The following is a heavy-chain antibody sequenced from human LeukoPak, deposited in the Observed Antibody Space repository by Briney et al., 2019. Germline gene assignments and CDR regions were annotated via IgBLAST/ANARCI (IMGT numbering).Heavy chain of an antibody. CDR1: GFTVSSNY. V-gene: IGHV3-23*01. CDR2: ISGSGGST. D-gene: IGHD4-17*01. CDR3: AKPTTVTPWRMNFDY. J-gene: IGHJ4*02. Sequence: GGSLRLSCAASGFTVSSNYMSWVRQAPGKGLEWVSAISGSGGSTYYADSVKGRFTISRDNSKNTLYLQMNSLRAEDTAVYYCAKPTTVTPWRMNFDYWGQGTLVTVS.